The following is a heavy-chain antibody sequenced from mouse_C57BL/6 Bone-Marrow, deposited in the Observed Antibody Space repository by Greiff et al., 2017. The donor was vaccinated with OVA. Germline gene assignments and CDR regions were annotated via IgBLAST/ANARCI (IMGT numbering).Heavy chain of an antibody. V-gene: IGHV5-6*01. Sequence: EVKVVESGGDLVKPGGSLKLSCAASGFTFSSYGMSWVRQTPDKRLEWVATISSGGSYTYYPDSVKGRFTISRDNAKNTLYLQMSSLKSEDTAMYYCASATVEGDYWGQGTTLTVSS. CDR3: ASATVEGDY. J-gene: IGHJ2*01. CDR1: GFTFSSYG. CDR2: ISSGGSYT. D-gene: IGHD1-1*01.